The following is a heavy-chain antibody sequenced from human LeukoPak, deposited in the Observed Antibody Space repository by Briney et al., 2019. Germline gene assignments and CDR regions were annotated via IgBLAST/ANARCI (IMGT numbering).Heavy chain of an antibody. J-gene: IGHJ4*02. CDR1: GYTFTDYY. D-gene: IGHD6-19*01. V-gene: IGHV1-2*02. Sequence: ASVKLSCKASGYTFTDYYMHWRRQAPGQGLEWMGWMNPNSGGTNYAQKFQGRVTMTRDTSICTAYMELSRLSSDDTAVYYCARGRMEAEAALWQSNYFDYWGQGTLVTVSS. CDR2: MNPNSGGT. CDR3: ARGRMEAEAALWQSNYFDY.